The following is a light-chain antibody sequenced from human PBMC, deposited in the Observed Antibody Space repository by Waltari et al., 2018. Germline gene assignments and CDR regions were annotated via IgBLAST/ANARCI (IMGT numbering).Light chain of an antibody. CDR1: QDIRNY. CDR3: QQYDNLPIT. CDR2: DES. J-gene: IGKJ5*01. Sequence: DIQMTQSPSSLSASVGDRVTITCQASQDIRNYLKWYQQKPGKAPKLLIYDESNLETGVPSRFSGSGSGTDFTFTISSLQPEDIATYYCQQYDNLPITFGQGTRLEIK. V-gene: IGKV1-33*01.